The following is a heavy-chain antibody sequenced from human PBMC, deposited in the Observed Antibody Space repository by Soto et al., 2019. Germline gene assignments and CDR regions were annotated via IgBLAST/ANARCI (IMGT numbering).Heavy chain of an antibody. CDR2: ISGSGGST. CDR1: GFTFSSYA. D-gene: IGHD2-2*01. CDR3: AKDRRLVVPAANWFDP. J-gene: IGHJ5*02. Sequence: GGSLRLSCAASGFTFSSYAMSWVRQAPGKGLEWVSAISGSGGSTYYADSVKGRFTISRDNSKNTLYLQMNSLRAEDTAVYYCAKDRRLVVPAANWFDPWGQGTLVTVSS. V-gene: IGHV3-23*01.